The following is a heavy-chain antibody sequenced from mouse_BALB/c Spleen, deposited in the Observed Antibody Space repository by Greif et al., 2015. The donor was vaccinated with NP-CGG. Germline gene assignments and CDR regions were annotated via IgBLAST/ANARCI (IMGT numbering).Heavy chain of an antibody. CDR3: APYYYGSSPFAY. V-gene: IGHV5-4*02. D-gene: IGHD1-1*01. CDR2: ISDGGSYT. CDR1: GFTFSDYY. J-gene: IGHJ3*01. Sequence: EVQLVESGGGLVKPGGSLKLSCAASGFTFSDYYMYWVRQTPEKRLEWVATISDGGSYTYYPNSVKGRFTISRDNAKNNLYLQMSSLKSEDTAMYYCAPYYYGSSPFAYWGQGTLVTVSA.